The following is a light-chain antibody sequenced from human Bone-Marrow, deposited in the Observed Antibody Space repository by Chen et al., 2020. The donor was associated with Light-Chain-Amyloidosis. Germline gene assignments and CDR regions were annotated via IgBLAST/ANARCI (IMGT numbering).Light chain of an antibody. CDR2: DDS. CDR1: NIGGRS. CDR3: QVWDSGSDHVV. Sequence: SYVLAQPPSVSVAPGQTARITWGGDNIGGRSVHWYHQRPGQAPVLVVYDDSDRPSGIPERFSGSNSGNTATLTITRVEAGDEADYYCQVWDSGSDHVVLGGGTKLTVL. V-gene: IGLV3-21*02. J-gene: IGLJ2*01.